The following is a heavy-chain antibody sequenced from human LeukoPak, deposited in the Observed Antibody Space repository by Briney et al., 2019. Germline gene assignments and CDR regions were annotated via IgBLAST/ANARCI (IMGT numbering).Heavy chain of an antibody. J-gene: IGHJ4*02. D-gene: IGHD3-10*01. V-gene: IGHV1-2*02. CDR3: ARNLVWFGELLPPYYFDY. CDR1: GYTFTGHY. CDR2: INPNSGGT. Sequence: GASVKVSCKASGYTFTGHYMHWGRQAPGQGPEWMGWINPNSGGTNYAQKLQGRVTMTTDTSTSTAYMELRSLRSDDTAVYYCARNLVWFGELLPPYYFDYWGQGTLVTVSS.